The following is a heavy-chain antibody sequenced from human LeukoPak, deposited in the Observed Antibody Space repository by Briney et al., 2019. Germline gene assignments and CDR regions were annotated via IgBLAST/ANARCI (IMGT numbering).Heavy chain of an antibody. CDR2: IYYSGST. J-gene: IGHJ3*02. D-gene: IGHD3-10*01. CDR1: GGSFSGYY. V-gene: IGHV4-34*01. CDR3: ASANMVGSAFDI. Sequence: PSETLSLTCAVYGGSFSGYYWGWIRQPPGKGLEWIGSIYYSGSTYYNPSLKSRVTISVDTSKNQFSLKLSSVTAADTAVYYCASANMVGSAFDIWGQGTMVTVSS.